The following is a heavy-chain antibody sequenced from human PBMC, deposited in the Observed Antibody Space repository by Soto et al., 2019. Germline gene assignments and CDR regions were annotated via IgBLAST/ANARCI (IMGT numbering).Heavy chain of an antibody. CDR3: ARDWVDLNYGDYFNNWFDP. CDR1: GFTFSTYA. Sequence: EVQLLESGGGLVQPGGSLRLSCAASGFTFSTYAMSWVRQAPGKGLEWVSAISGSGGTTYYADSVKGRFTISRDNAKNSLYLQMNSLRDEDTAVYYCARDWVDLNYGDYFNNWFDPWGQGTLVTVSS. D-gene: IGHD4-17*01. V-gene: IGHV3-23*01. CDR2: ISGSGGTT. J-gene: IGHJ5*02.